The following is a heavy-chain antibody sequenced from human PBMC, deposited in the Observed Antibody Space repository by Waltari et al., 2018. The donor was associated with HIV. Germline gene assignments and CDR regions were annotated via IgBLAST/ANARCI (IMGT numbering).Heavy chain of an antibody. J-gene: IGHJ5*02. D-gene: IGHD3-22*01. CDR3: ARDLRENDRRWFDP. Sequence: QVQLQESGPGLVKPSQTLSLTCTVSGGSIRSGGYYWSWIRPHPGKGRGWMGYMYYRLSTDYHPSLKIRVTKSVDTSKTQFSLKLSSVTAADTAVYYGARDLRENDRRWFDPWGQGTLVTVSS. V-gene: IGHV4-31*03. CDR2: MYYRLST. CDR1: GGSIRSGGYY.